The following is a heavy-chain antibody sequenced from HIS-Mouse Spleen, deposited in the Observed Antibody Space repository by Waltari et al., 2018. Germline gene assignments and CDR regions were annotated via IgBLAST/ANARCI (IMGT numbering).Heavy chain of an antibody. CDR2: IYYSGST. CDR1: GGSISSSSYY. D-gene: IGHD6-13*01. V-gene: IGHV4-39*07. J-gene: IGHJ2*01. CDR3: AREIPYSSSWYDWYFDL. Sequence: QLQLQESGPGLVKPSETLSLTCTVSGGSISSSSYYWGWIRQPPGKGLEWIGSIYYSGSTCYNPSLKSRVTISVDTSKNQFALQLSSVTSADTAVYYCAREIPYSSSWYDWYFDLWGRGTLVTVSS.